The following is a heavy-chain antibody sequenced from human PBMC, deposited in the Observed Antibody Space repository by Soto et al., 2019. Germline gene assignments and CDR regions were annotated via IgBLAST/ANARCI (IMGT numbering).Heavy chain of an antibody. CDR2: IFYSGNT. J-gene: IGHJ4*02. CDR3: ATSPPTGWDPYYFDY. CDR1: GGSVSSNTYY. Sequence: PSETLSLTCTVSGGSVSSNTYYWNWIRQPPGKGLEWIGYIFYSGNTNYNPSLKSRVTLSLDSSKNQFSLKLSSVTAADTAVYYCATSPPTGWDPYYFDYWGQGTLVTVSS. V-gene: IGHV4-61*01. D-gene: IGHD6-19*01.